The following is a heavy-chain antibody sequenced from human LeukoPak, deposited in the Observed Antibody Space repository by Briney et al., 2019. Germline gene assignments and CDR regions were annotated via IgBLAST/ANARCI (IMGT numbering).Heavy chain of an antibody. CDR1: GFTFSAFD. D-gene: IGHD1-1*01. Sequence: GGSLRLSCAASGFTFSAFDMNWVRQAPGKGLKWLSYISSNGATIYNADSVKGRFTISRDNAKSSLFLQLNNLRVEDTGVYYCARWNLGSDYWGQGTLATVSS. CDR3: ARWNLGSDY. J-gene: IGHJ4*02. CDR2: ISSNGATI. V-gene: IGHV3-48*03.